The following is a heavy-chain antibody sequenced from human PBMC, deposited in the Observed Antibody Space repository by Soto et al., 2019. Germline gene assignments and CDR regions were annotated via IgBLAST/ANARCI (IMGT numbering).Heavy chain of an antibody. D-gene: IGHD2-15*01. V-gene: IGHV4-31*03. J-gene: IGHJ6*02. CDR3: AIGRSRMDV. CDR1: GGSISTDGYY. Sequence: QVQLQESGPGLVKPSQTLSLTCTVSGGSISTDGYYWTWIRQHPGKGLEWIGYIYYTGTTYSNPSLKSRLTISVDTSNNQFSLKLNSVTAADTAIYYCAIGRSRMDVWGQGTTVTVSS. CDR2: IYYTGTT.